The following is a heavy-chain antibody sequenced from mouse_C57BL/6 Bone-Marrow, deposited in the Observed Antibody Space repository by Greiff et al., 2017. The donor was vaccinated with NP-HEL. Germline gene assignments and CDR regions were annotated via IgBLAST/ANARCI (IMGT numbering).Heavy chain of an antibody. Sequence: EVKLVESEGGLVQPGSSMKLSCTASGFTFSDYSMAWVRQVPEKGLEWVANINYDGSSTYYLDSLKSRFIISRDNAKNILYLQRSSLKSEDTATYYCAREGGLRRRTYAMYYWGQGTSVTVSS. CDR1: GFTFSDYS. CDR2: INYDGSST. J-gene: IGHJ4*01. D-gene: IGHD2-4*01. V-gene: IGHV5-16*01. CDR3: AREGGLRRRTYAMYY.